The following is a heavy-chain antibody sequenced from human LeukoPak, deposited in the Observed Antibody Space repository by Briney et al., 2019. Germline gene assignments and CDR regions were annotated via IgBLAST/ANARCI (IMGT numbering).Heavy chain of an antibody. CDR1: GFTVSSNY. D-gene: IGHD3-9*01. Sequence: SGGSLRLSCAASGFTVSSNYMSWVRQAPGKGLEWVSDIYSGGSTYYADSVKGRFTISRDNSKNTLYLQMNSLRAEDTAVYYCARDSGLTGYSDYWGQGTLVTVSS. CDR3: ARDSGLTGYSDY. CDR2: IYSGGST. J-gene: IGHJ4*02. V-gene: IGHV3-66*01.